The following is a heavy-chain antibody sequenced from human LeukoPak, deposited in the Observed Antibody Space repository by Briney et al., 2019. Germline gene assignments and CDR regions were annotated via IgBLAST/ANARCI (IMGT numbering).Heavy chain of an antibody. Sequence: PGGSLRLSCAASGFTFSSYSMNWVRQAPGKGLEWVSYISSSSSTIYYADSVKGRFTISRDNAKNSLYLQMNSLRAEDTAVYYCAIPPALITMVRGVIPPWGQGTLVTVSS. CDR3: AIPPALITMVRGVIPP. D-gene: IGHD3-10*01. CDR2: ISSSSSTI. CDR1: GFTFSSYS. J-gene: IGHJ5*02. V-gene: IGHV3-48*04.